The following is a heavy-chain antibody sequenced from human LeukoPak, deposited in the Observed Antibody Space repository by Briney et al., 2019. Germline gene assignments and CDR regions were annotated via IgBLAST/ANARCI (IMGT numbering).Heavy chain of an antibody. J-gene: IGHJ4*02. CDR2: INEDGSIT. CDR1: WFTIRAYL. Sequence: GAPRLSCAGSWFTIRAYLEHLVRPGAGEGVVWVSRINEDGSITNYADSVKGRFSISRDNAKNTLYLQMNSLRAEDTAVYYCGRDLGGRSGYWGQGTLVTVSS. V-gene: IGHV3-74*01. CDR3: GRDLGGRSGY. D-gene: IGHD1-26*01.